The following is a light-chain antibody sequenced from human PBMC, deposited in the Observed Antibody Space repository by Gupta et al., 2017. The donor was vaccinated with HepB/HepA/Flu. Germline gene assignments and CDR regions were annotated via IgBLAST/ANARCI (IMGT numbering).Light chain of an antibody. Sequence: QSCLDPPPSVSGAPRPRVTIFRSGSSSNIGNNAVNWYQQLPGKAPKLLIYYDDLLPSGVSDRFSGSKSGTSASLAISGLQSEDEADYYCAAWDDSLNGVVFGGGTKLTVL. V-gene: IGLV1-36*01. CDR2: YDD. CDR3: AAWDDSLNGVV. CDR1: SSNIGNNA. J-gene: IGLJ2*01.